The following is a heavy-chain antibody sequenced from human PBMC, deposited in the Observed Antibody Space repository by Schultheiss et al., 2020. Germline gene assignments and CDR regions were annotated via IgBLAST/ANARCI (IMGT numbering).Heavy chain of an antibody. CDR2: IYYSGST. CDR1: GGSVSSGSYY. Sequence: SETLSLTCTVSGGSVSSGSYYWSWIRQPPGKGLEWIGYIYYSGSTNYNPSLKRRVTISVDTSKNQFCLKLRYVTAADTAVYYCASKRSGAFDIWGQGTMVTVSS. CDR3: ASKRSGAFDI. V-gene: IGHV4-61*01. D-gene: IGHD3-10*01. J-gene: IGHJ3*02.